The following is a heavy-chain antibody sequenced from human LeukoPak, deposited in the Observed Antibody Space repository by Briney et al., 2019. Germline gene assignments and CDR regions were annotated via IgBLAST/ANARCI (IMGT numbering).Heavy chain of an antibody. CDR1: GYSISSGYY. V-gene: IGHV4-38-2*02. CDR2: MYHSGST. J-gene: IGHJ4*02. CDR3: VRVGYNWNGGENY. Sequence: SETLSLTCTVSGYSISSGYYWGWIRPPPGKGLEWIAFMYHSGSTYYNPSLKSRVTISIYTSKNQFSLKLSSVTAADTAVYYCVRVGYNWNGGENYWGQGTLVTVSS. D-gene: IGHD1-1*01.